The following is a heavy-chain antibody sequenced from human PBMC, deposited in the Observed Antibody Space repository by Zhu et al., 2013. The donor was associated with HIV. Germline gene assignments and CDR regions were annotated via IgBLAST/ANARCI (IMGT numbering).Heavy chain of an antibody. Sequence: QVQLQESGPGLVKPSEILSLTCTVSGGSISSGTYSWGWIRQPPGKGLEWIGSVYYLGNTYYNPSVRSRVTISLDTSKNQFSLKLSSVTAADTAVYYCARGLRSGENWFDPGAREPWSPSPQ. J-gene: IGHJ5*02. D-gene: IGHD3-16*01. CDR1: GGSISSGTYS. V-gene: IGHV4-39*07. CDR3: ARGLRSGENWFDP. CDR2: VYYLGNT.